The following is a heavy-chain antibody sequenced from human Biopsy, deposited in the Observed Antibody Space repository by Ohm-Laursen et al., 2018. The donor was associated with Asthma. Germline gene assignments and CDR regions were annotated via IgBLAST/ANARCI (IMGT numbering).Heavy chain of an antibody. V-gene: IGHV2-26*01. J-gene: IGHJ4*02. CDR2: IFSNDAK. D-gene: IGHD3-22*01. CDR1: GFSLSNARMG. CDR3: ARVHYYDSTGYGADS. Sequence: TQTLTLTSTVSGFSLSNARMGVSWIRQPPGKALEWLGHIFSNDAKAHSTSLKSRLTISKDTSKGQVVLTMTNMNPVDTATYYCARVHYYDSTGYGADSWGPGTLVTVSS.